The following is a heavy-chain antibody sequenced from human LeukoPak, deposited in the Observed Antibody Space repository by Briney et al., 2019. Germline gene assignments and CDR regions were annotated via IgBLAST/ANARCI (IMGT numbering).Heavy chain of an antibody. J-gene: IGHJ5*02. D-gene: IGHD3-22*01. CDR1: GFTFSDYY. Sequence: GGSLRLSCAASGFTFSDYYMSWIRQAPGKGLEWVSYISSSGSTIYYADPVKGRFTISRDNAKNSLYLQMNSLRAEDTAVYYCARDQQRDTMIAWGQGTLVTVSS. CDR3: ARDQQRDTMIA. CDR2: ISSSGSTI. V-gene: IGHV3-11*01.